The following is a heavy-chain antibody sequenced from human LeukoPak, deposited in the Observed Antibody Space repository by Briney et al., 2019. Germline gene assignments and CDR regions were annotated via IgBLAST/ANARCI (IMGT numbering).Heavy chain of an antibody. D-gene: IGHD2-2*01. J-gene: IGHJ4*02. Sequence: NSSETLSLTCAVYGGSFSGYYWNWIRQPPGKGLEWIGEINHSGSTNYNPSLKSRVTISVDTSKNQFSLKLSSVTAADTAVYYCARHRGVPAAMGLDYWGQGTLVTVSS. CDR3: ARHRGVPAAMGLDY. V-gene: IGHV4-34*01. CDR2: INHSGST. CDR1: GGSFSGYY.